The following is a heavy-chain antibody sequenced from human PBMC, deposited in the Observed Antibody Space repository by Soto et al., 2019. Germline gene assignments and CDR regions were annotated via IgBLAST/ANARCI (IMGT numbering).Heavy chain of an antibody. CDR1: VYSFTSYW. Sequence: PGESLKISCKGSVYSFTSYWISWVRQMPGKGLEWMGRIDPSDSYTNYSPSFQGHVTISADKSISTAYLQWSSLKASDTAMYYCAVVRHIVVVPYAFDIWGQGTMVTVSS. D-gene: IGHD2-21*01. CDR2: IDPSDSYT. J-gene: IGHJ3*02. V-gene: IGHV5-10-1*01. CDR3: AVVRHIVVVPYAFDI.